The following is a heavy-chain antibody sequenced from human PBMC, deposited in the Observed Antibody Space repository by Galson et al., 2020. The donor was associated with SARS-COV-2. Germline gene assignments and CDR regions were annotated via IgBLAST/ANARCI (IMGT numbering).Heavy chain of an antibody. Sequence: SETLSLTCTVSGGSISSAGYYWSWIRQHPGKGLEWIGYIYYSGSTYYNPSLKSRVTISVDTSKNQFSLKLNSVTAADTAVYYCARRYKPPYRGRDYYYMDVWGKGTTVTVSS. CDR3: ARRYKPPYRGRDYYYMDV. CDR2: IYYSGST. V-gene: IGHV4-31*03. CDR1: GGSISSAGYY. D-gene: IGHD5-18*01. J-gene: IGHJ6*03.